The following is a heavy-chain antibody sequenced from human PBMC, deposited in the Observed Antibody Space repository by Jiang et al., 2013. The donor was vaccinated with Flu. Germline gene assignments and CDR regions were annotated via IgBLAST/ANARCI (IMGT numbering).Heavy chain of an antibody. Sequence: SGAEVKKPGTSVKVSCKASGFTFTSSAMQWVRQARRQRLEWIGWIVVGSGNTNYAQKFQERVTITRDMSTSTAYMELSSLRSEDTAVYYCAATVYKDTAMEKLDYWGQGTLVTVSS. V-gene: IGHV1-58*02. CDR2: IVVGSGNT. CDR3: AATVYKDTAMEKLDY. CDR1: GFTFTSSA. D-gene: IGHD5-18*01. J-gene: IGHJ4*02.